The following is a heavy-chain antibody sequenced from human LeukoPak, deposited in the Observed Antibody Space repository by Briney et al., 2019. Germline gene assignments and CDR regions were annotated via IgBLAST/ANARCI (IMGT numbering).Heavy chain of an antibody. J-gene: IGHJ4*02. V-gene: IGHV4-61*01. CDR2: IYYSGST. Sequence: SETLSLTCTVSGGSVSSGSYYWSWIRQPPGKGLEWIGYIYYSGSTNYNPSLKSRVTISVDTSKNQFPLKLSSVTAADTAVYYCARGRLRRDGIDYWGQGTLVTVSS. D-gene: IGHD4-17*01. CDR1: GGSVSSGSYY. CDR3: ARGRLRRDGIDY.